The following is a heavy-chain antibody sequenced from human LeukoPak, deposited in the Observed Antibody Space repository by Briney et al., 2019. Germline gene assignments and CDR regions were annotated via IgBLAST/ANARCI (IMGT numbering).Heavy chain of an antibody. CDR1: GGTFSSYA. V-gene: IGHV1-69*05. D-gene: IGHD2-2*01. J-gene: IGHJ4*02. CDR3: ARACSSTSCYDDPDY. CDR2: IIPIFGTA. Sequence: SVKVSCKASGGTFSSYAISWVRQAPGQGLEWMGGIIPIFGTANYAQKFQGRVTITTDESTSTAYMELGSLRSEDTAVYYCARACSSTSCYDDPDYWGQGTLVTVSS.